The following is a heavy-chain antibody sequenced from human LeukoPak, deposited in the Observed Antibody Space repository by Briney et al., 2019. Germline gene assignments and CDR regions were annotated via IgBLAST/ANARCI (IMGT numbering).Heavy chain of an antibody. CDR2: MNPNSGNT. D-gene: IGHD6-13*01. J-gene: IGHJ4*02. Sequence: ASVKVSCKASGYTFTSYGISWVRQATGQGLEWMGWMNPNSGNTGYAQKFQGRVTITRNTSISTAYMELSSLRSEDTAVYYCARGGLDGSSWCNWGQGTLVTVSS. V-gene: IGHV1-8*03. CDR3: ARGGLDGSSWCN. CDR1: GYTFTSYG.